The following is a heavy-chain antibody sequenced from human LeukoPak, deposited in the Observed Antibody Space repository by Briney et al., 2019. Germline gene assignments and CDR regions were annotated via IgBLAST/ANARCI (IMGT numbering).Heavy chain of an antibody. CDR2: ISYDGSNK. CDR3: ARSSGIYLLFDY. V-gene: IGHV3-30*14. J-gene: IGHJ4*02. Sequence: GGSLRLSCAASGFTFSSYAMHWVRRAPGNGLEWVAVISYDGSNKYYADSVKVRFTISRDNSKNTLYLQMNSLRAEDTAVYYCARSSGIYLLFDYWGQGTLVTVSS. CDR1: GFTFSSYA. D-gene: IGHD3-10*01.